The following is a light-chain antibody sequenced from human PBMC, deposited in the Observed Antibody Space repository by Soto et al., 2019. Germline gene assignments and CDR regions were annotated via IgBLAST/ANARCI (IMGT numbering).Light chain of an antibody. CDR2: GAS. Sequence: EIVMTQSPATLSVSPGERATLSCRASQSVSNNLAWYQQRPGQAPRLLIYGASTRAPVIPARVSASRSGTQIALTISSLESEDFAFSYSQQYTNWTPWTFGQGTKVEVK. CDR1: QSVSNN. V-gene: IGKV3-15*01. CDR3: QQYTNWTPWT. J-gene: IGKJ1*01.